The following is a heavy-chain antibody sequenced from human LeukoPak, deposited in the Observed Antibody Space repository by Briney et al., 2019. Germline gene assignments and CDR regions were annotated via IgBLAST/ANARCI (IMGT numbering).Heavy chain of an antibody. CDR1: GYTFTSYD. CDR2: MNPNSGNT. CDR3: ARGRRSRVAATTGYYYYMDV. J-gene: IGHJ6*03. V-gene: IGHV1-8*01. Sequence: ASVKVSCKASGYTFTSYDINWVRQATGQGLEWMGWMNPNSGNTGYAQKFQGRVTTTRNTSISTAYMELSSLRSEDTAVYYCARGRRSRVAATTGYYYYMDVWGKGTTVTVSS. D-gene: IGHD2-15*01.